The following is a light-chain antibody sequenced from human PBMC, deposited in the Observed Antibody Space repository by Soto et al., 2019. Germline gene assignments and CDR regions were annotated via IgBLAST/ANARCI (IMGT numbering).Light chain of an antibody. V-gene: IGLV2-11*01. CDR3: CSFAGSYTLYV. J-gene: IGLJ1*01. CDR2: DVS. Sequence: QSALTQPPSASGSPGQSVTISCTGTSSDVGGYSYVSWFQQHPGKAPKLMIYDVSKRPSGVPDRFSGSKSGNTASLTISGLQAEDEADYYCCSFAGSYTLYVFGTGTKVTVL. CDR1: SSDVGGYSY.